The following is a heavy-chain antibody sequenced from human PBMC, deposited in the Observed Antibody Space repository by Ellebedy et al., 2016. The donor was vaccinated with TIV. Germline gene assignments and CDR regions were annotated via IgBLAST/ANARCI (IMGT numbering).Heavy chain of an antibody. CDR3: ASSPSQSY. V-gene: IGHV3-53*01. CDR2: IYSGGNT. Sequence: GESLKISCAASGFTVSNNYMSWVRQAPGKGLEWVSVIYSGGNTFYSESVKGRFTLSRASYQNTLYLQMDSLRAEDTAVYYCASSPSQSYWGQGTLVTVSS. CDR1: GFTVSNNY. J-gene: IGHJ4*02.